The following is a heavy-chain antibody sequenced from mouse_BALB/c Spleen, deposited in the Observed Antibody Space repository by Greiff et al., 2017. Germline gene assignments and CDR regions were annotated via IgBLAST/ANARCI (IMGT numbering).Heavy chain of an antibody. V-gene: IGHV3-2*02. CDR1: GYSITSDYA. D-gene: IGHD2-4*01. Sequence: EVKLQESGPGLVKPSQSLSLTFTVTGYSITSDYAWNWIRQFPGNKLEWMGYISYSGSTSYNPSLKSRISITRDTSKNQFFLQLNSVTTEDTATYYCARSGGLRGSYWGQGTLVTVSA. CDR2: ISYSGST. CDR3: ARSGGLRGSY. J-gene: IGHJ3*01.